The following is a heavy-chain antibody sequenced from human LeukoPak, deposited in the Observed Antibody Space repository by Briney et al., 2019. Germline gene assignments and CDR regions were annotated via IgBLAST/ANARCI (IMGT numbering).Heavy chain of an antibody. J-gene: IGHJ5*02. V-gene: IGHV4-31*03. CDR3: ARVGVVVVAASNWFDP. CDR2: IYYSGST. CDR1: GGSISSGGYY. Sequence: SQTLSLTCTVSGGSISSGGYYCSWIRQHPGKGLEWIGYIYYSGSTYYNPSLKSRATISVDTSKNQFSLKLSSVTAADTAVYYCARVGVVVVAASNWFDPWGQGTLVAVSS. D-gene: IGHD2-15*01.